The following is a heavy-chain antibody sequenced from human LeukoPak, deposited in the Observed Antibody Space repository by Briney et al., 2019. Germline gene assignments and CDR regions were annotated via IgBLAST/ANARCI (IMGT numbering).Heavy chain of an antibody. CDR2: IYYSGST. CDR3: ARAGSGGVVGN. J-gene: IGHJ4*02. V-gene: IGHV4-39*07. CDR1: GGSISSSTYY. Sequence: SETLSLTCTVSGGSISSSTYYWGWIRQPPGKGLEWIGSIYYSGSTYYNPSLKSRVTISVDTSKNQFSLKLSSVTAADTAVYYCARAGSGGVVGNWGQGTLVTVSS. D-gene: IGHD2-21*01.